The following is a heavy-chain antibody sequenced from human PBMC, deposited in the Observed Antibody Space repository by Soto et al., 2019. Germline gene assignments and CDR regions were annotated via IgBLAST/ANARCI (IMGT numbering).Heavy chain of an antibody. CDR2: INAGNGNT. D-gene: IGHD1-1*01. J-gene: IGHJ6*02. V-gene: IGHV1-3*01. CDR1: GYTFTSYA. CDR3: ARGPTGTTPWYYYGMDV. Sequence: SEQVSGKASGYTFTSYAMHWVRQGPGQRHEWMGWINAGNGNTEYSQKFQGRVTITRDTSASTAYMELSSLRSEDTAVYYCARGPTGTTPWYYYGMDVWGQGTTVTVSS.